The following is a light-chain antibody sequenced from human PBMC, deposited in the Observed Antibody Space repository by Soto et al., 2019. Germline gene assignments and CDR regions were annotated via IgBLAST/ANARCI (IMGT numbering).Light chain of an antibody. J-gene: IGKJ1*01. CDR1: QSIRTC. V-gene: IGKV1-5*01. CDR3: QQYNSYSQT. Sequence: DIQMTQSPSTLSATAGDRVTITCRASQSIRTCLAWYQQKPGKAPRLLIYDASSLESGVPSRFSGSGSGTEFTLTISSLQPDDFATYYCQQYNSYSQTFGQGTTVDIK. CDR2: DAS.